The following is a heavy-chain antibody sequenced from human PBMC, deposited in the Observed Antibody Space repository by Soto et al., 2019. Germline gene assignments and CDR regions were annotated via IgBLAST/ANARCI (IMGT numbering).Heavy chain of an antibody. D-gene: IGHD2-15*01. J-gene: IGHJ4*02. V-gene: IGHV3-30-3*01. Sequence: QVQLVESGGGVVQPGRSLRLSCAASGFTFSSYAMHWVRQAPGKGLEWVAVISYDGSNKSYADSVKGRFTISRDNSKNTLYRKMNSLRAEDTAVYYCARDSKPRYCSGGRWYSNFDYWGQGTLVTVSS. CDR2: ISYDGSNK. CDR1: GFTFSSYA. CDR3: ARDSKPRYCSGGRWYSNFDY.